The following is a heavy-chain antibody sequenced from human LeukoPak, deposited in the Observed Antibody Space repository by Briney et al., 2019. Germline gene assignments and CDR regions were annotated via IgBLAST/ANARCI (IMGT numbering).Heavy chain of an antibody. CDR3: ARVSSSWAPQDAFDI. V-gene: IGHV1-8*01. CDR1: GYTFTSYD. Sequence: ASVKVSCKASGYTFTSYDINRVRQATGQGLEWMGWMNPNSGNTGYAQKFQGRVTMTRNTSISTAYMELSSLRSEDTAVYYCARVSSSWAPQDAFDIWGQGTMVTVSS. CDR2: MNPNSGNT. J-gene: IGHJ3*02. D-gene: IGHD6-13*01.